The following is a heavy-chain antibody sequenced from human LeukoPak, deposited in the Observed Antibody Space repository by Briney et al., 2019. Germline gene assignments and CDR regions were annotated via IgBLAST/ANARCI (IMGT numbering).Heavy chain of an antibody. D-gene: IGHD6-19*01. J-gene: IGHJ4*02. Sequence: SETLSLTCTVSGGSISSSSYYWGWIRQPPGKGLEWIGSIYYSGSTYYNPSLKSRVTISVDTSKNQFSLKLSSVTAADTAVYYCARHHGGGWYGTVYFDYWGQGTLVTVSS. CDR1: GGSISSSSYY. CDR2: IYYSGST. V-gene: IGHV4-39*01. CDR3: ARHHGGGWYGTVYFDY.